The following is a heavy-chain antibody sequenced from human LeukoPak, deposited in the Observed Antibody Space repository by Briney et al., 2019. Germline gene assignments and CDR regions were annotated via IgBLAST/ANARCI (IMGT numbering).Heavy chain of an antibody. CDR3: ARDLKTCSGGSCPNWFDP. CDR1: GYTFTSYG. CDR2: ISAYNGNT. V-gene: IGHV1-18*01. D-gene: IGHD2-15*01. Sequence: ASVKVSCKASGYTFTSYGISWVRQAPGQGLEWMGWISAYNGNTNYAQKLQGRVTMTTDTSTSKAYMELRSLRSDDTAVYYCARDLKTCSGGSCPNWFDPWGQGTLVTVSS. J-gene: IGHJ5*02.